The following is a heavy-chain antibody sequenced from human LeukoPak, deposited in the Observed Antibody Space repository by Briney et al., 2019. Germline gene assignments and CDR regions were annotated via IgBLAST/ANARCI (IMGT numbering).Heavy chain of an antibody. J-gene: IGHJ5*02. CDR1: GFTFGSYE. D-gene: IGHD3-10*01. CDR2: ISSNGNTI. Sequence: GGSLRLSCAASGFTFGSYEMNWVRQAPGKGLEWVSYISSNGNTIYYADSVKGRFTISRDNAKNSLYLQMNSLRAEDTALYYCTREQWFGEVMGFDPWGQGTLVTVSS. CDR3: TREQWFGEVMGFDP. V-gene: IGHV3-48*03.